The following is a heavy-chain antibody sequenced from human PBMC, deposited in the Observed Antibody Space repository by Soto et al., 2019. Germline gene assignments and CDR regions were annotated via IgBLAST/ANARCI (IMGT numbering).Heavy chain of an antibody. CDR2: INSDGSST. J-gene: IGHJ6*02. CDR3: ARGLYSAHYYYYGMDV. Sequence: PGGSLRLSCAASGFTFSSYWMHWVRQAPGKGLVWVSRINSDGSSTSYADSVKGRFTISRDNAKNTLYLQMNSLRAEDTAVYYCARGLYSAHYYYYGMDVWGQGTTVTVS. CDR1: GFTFSSYW. V-gene: IGHV3-74*01. D-gene: IGHD1-26*01.